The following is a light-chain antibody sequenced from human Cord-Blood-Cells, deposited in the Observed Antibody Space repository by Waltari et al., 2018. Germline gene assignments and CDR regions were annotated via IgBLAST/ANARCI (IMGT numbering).Light chain of an antibody. CDR2: EVS. CDR1: SSAVGAYNY. J-gene: IGLJ1*01. CDR3: SSYAGSNNYV. V-gene: IGLV2-8*01. Sequence: QSALTQPPSASVSPGQSVTISCTGTSSAVGAYNYVFWYQQHPGKAPKLMIYEVSKRPSGVPDRFSGSKSGNTASLTVSGLQAEDEADYYCSSYAGSNNYVFGTGTKVTVL.